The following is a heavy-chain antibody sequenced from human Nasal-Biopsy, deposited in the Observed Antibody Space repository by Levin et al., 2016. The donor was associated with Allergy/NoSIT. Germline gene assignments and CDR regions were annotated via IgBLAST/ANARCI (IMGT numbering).Heavy chain of an antibody. CDR2: INSDGSYT. D-gene: IGHD2-2*01. J-gene: IGHJ4*02. V-gene: IGHV3-74*01. CDR1: GFPFSTYW. Sequence: ESLKISCAASGFPFSTYWMHWVRQVPGKGLVWVARINSDGSYTDYLGSVRGRFTISRDNADNTVYLQMNSLTADDTAVYYCARDRTREDYFDSWGRGTLVTVSS. CDR3: ARDRTREDYFDS.